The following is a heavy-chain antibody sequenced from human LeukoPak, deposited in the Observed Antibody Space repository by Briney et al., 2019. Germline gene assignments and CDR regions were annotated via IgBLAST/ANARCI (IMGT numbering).Heavy chain of an antibody. CDR1: GYSISSGYY. V-gene: IGHV4-38-2*02. Sequence: SETLSLTCTVSGYSISSGYYWGWIRQPPGKGLECIGSIYHSGSTYYNPSLKSRVTISIDKSKNQFSLKLSSVTAADTAVYYCARTSGTSASGWYRGAFDIWGQGTMVTVSS. CDR2: IYHSGST. D-gene: IGHD6-19*01. J-gene: IGHJ3*02. CDR3: ARTSGTSASGWYRGAFDI.